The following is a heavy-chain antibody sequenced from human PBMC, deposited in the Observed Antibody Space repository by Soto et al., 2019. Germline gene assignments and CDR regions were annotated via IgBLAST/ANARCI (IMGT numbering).Heavy chain of an antibody. CDR1: GFRFSTYT. J-gene: IGHJ6*04. CDR2: ISGSGGSGSP. D-gene: IGHD6-6*01. V-gene: IGHV3-23*01. CDR3: AKVRAATEYSSSXDV. Sequence: GGSLRLSCAASGFRFSTYTMSWVRQAPGKGLEWVSVISGSGGSGSPSYADSVKRRFTISRDNSKSTLYLQMNSLRAEDTAVYYCAKVRAATEYSSSXDVWGKGITVTVSS.